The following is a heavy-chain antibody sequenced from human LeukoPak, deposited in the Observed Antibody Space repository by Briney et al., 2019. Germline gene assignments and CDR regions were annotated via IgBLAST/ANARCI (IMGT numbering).Heavy chain of an antibody. V-gene: IGHV1-2*02. CDR3: GRDLEQWRGRMDV. CDR1: GYTFSGYY. Sequence: GALVKVSCKASGYTFSGYYMHWLRLAPGQGLEWLGWINPNSGGTKYAQKFQGRVTMTRDTSISTAYMEVSSLRSDDTAVYYCGRDLEQWRGRMDVWGQGTTVTVSS. D-gene: IGHD6-19*01. CDR2: INPNSGGT. J-gene: IGHJ6*02.